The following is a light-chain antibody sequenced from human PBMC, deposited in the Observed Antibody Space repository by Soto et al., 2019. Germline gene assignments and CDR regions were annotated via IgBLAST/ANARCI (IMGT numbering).Light chain of an antibody. Sequence: IQMTQSPSILSASLGDRVIITCRASQSISSWLAWYQQKPGKAPKLLIYDASSLESGVPSRFSGSGSGTEFTLTISSLQPDDFATYYCQQYNSYAWTFGQGTKVDIK. V-gene: IGKV1-5*01. CDR3: QQYNSYAWT. CDR1: QSISSW. J-gene: IGKJ1*01. CDR2: DAS.